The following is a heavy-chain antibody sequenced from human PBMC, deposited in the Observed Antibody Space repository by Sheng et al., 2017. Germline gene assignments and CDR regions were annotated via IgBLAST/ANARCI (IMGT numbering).Heavy chain of an antibody. J-gene: IGHJ3*02. CDR1: GGSISSSSYY. D-gene: IGHD6-13*01. V-gene: IGHV4-39*07. Sequence: QLQLQESGTGLVKPSDTLSLTCTVSGGSISSSSYYWGWIRQPPGKGLEWIGSIYYSGSTPTIPVPQESSHISVDTSKNQFSLKLSSVTAADSAVYYCARVRATGNAYDAFNIWGQGTMVTVSS. CDR3: ARVRATGNAYDAFNI. CDR2: IYYSGSTP.